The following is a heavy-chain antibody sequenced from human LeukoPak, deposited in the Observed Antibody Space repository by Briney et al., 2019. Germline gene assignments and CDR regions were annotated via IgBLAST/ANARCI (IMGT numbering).Heavy chain of an antibody. CDR1: GYTFTSYG. CDR3: ARGVRYCSSTSCSLYYFDY. J-gene: IGHJ4*02. CDR2: ISANNGDT. D-gene: IGHD2-2*01. Sequence: ASVKVSCKASGYTFTSYGISWVRQAPGQGLEWMGWISANNGDTDYPPKLQDRVTMTTDTYTSTAYMELRSLRSDDTAMYYCARGVRYCSSTSCSLYYFDYWGQGTLVTVSS. V-gene: IGHV1-18*01.